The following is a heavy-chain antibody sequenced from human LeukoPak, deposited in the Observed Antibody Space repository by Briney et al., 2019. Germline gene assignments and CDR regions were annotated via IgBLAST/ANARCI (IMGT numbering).Heavy chain of an antibody. CDR2: ISSSGITI. CDR1: GFTFSSYS. V-gene: IGHV3-48*04. J-gene: IGHJ4*02. Sequence: GGSLRLSCAASGFTFSSYSMNWVRQAPGKGLEWVSFISSSGITIYYTDSVRGRFTISRDNAKNSLYLQVNSLRAEDTAVYYCARSYEISSSSWYYFDSWGQGTLVTVSS. CDR3: ARSYEISSSSWYYFDS. D-gene: IGHD6-13*01.